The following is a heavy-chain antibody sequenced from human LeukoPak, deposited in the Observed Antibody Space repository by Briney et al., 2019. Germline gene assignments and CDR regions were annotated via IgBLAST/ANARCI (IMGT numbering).Heavy chain of an antibody. CDR1: GFTFSSYW. J-gene: IGHJ4*02. CDR3: ARMVYYSSGWSQLPYYFDF. Sequence: PGGSLRLSCEASGFTFSSYWMSWVRQAPGKGLEWVANIKQDGSEEYYVDSVKGRFTISRDNAKNSLYLQMNSLRAEDTALYYCARMVYYSSGWSQLPYYFDFWGQGTLVTVSS. V-gene: IGHV3-7*01. D-gene: IGHD6-19*01. CDR2: IKQDGSEE.